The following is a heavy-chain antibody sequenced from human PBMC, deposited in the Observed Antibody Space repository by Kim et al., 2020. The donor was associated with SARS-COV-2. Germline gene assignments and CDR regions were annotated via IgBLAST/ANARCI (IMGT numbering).Heavy chain of an antibody. CDR3: ARDWWSYGDYPRYYFDY. J-gene: IGHJ4*02. D-gene: IGHD4-17*01. CDR1: GYTFTSYA. Sequence: ASVKVSCKASGYTFTSYAMHWVRQAPGQRLEWMGWINAGNGNTKYSQKFQGRVTITRDTSASTAYMELSSLRSEDTAVYYCARDWWSYGDYPRYYFDYWGQGTLVTVSS. V-gene: IGHV1-3*01. CDR2: INAGNGNT.